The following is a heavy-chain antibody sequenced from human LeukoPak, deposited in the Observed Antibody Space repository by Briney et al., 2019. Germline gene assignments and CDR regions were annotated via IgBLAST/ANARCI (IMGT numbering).Heavy chain of an antibody. CDR2: MNPNSGNT. CDR3: ARNYDYYYYMDV. D-gene: IGHD4-11*01. CDR1: GYTFTSYD. J-gene: IGHJ6*03. Sequence: ASVTVSCKASGYTFTSYDINWVRQATGQGLEWMGWMNPNSGNTGYAQKFQGRVTMTRNTSISTAYMELSSLRSEDTAVYYCARNYDYYYYMDVWGKGTTVTVSS. V-gene: IGHV1-8*01.